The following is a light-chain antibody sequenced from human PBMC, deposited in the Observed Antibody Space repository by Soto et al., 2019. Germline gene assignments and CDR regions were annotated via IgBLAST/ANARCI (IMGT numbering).Light chain of an antibody. CDR2: EGS. Sequence: QSALTQPASVSGSPGQSITISCTGTSSDVGRYNLVSWYQQHPGKAPKLMIYEGSKRPSGVSNRFSGSKSGNTASLTISGLQAEDEADYYCFSYAGSSTVCGGGTKLTVL. J-gene: IGLJ2*01. CDR1: SSDVGRYNL. V-gene: IGLV2-23*01. CDR3: FSYAGSSTV.